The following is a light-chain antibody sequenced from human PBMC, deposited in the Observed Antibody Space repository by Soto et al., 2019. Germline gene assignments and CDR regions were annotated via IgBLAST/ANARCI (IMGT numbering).Light chain of an antibody. V-gene: IGKV1-39*01. CDR2: AAS. CDR1: QDIRNY. J-gene: IGKJ2*01. Sequence: DIQMTQSPSSLSASIGDRVTITCRASQDIRNYLNWYQAKPGKAPNVLIYAASSLQSGVPSRFSGSGSGTDFTLTISSLQPVDFATYYCQQSYTNSPTFGQGTKLEMK. CDR3: QQSYTNSPT.